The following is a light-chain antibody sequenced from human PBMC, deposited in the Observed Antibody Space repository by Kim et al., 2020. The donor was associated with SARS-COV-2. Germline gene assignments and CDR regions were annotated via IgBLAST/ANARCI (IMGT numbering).Light chain of an antibody. V-gene: IGKV1-9*01. CDR3: QQLNSYPLT. CDR1: QGISSY. Sequence: ASVGDRVTIPCRASQGISSYLAWYQQKSGKAPKLLIYAASTLLGGVPSRFSGSGSGTEFTLTISSLQPEDFATYSCQQLNSYPLTFGGGTKVDIK. J-gene: IGKJ4*01. CDR2: AAS.